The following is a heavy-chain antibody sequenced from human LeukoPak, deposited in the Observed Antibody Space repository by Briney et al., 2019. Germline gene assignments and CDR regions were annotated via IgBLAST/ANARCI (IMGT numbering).Heavy chain of an antibody. CDR2: INSDGSST. V-gene: IGHV3-74*01. CDR3: ARARRDTAMYYDY. D-gene: IGHD5-18*01. J-gene: IGHJ4*02. CDR1: GFTFSSYA. Sequence: GGSLRLSCAASGFTFSSYAMSWVRHAPGKGLVWVSRINSDGSSTSYADSVKGRFTISRDNAKNTLYLQMNSLRAEDTAVYYCARARRDTAMYYDYWGQGTLVTVSS.